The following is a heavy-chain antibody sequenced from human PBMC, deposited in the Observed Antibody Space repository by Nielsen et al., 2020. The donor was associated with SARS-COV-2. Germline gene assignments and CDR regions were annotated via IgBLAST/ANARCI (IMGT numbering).Heavy chain of an antibody. CDR1: GDSISSGDYY. D-gene: IGHD5-24*01. V-gene: IGHV4-61*08. CDR2: IYYSGST. Sequence: SETLSLTCTVSGDSISSGDYYWSWIRQPPGKGLEWIGYIYYSGSTNYNPSLKSRVTISVDTSKNQFSLKLSSVTAADTAVYYCAREVWGDGYSTKAYYYYMDVWGKGTTVTVSS. CDR3: AREVWGDGYSTKAYYYYMDV. J-gene: IGHJ6*03.